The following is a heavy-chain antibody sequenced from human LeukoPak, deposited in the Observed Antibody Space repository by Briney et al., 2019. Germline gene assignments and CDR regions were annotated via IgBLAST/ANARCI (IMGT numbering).Heavy chain of an antibody. CDR3: ARGIVRDGSGSYYNQTSYYFDY. CDR2: IKQDGSDK. Sequence: GRSLRLSCAASGFTFSNYWMSWVRQAPGKGLEWVANIKQDGSDKYYVDSVKGRFTLSRDNAKNSLYLQMNSLRAEDTAVYYCARGIVRDGSGSYYNQTSYYFDYWGQGTLVTVSS. V-gene: IGHV3-7*01. J-gene: IGHJ4*02. CDR1: GFTFSNYW. D-gene: IGHD3-10*01.